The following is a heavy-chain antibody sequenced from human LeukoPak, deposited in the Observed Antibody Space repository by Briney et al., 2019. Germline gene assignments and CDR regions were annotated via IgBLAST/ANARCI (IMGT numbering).Heavy chain of an antibody. Sequence: ASVKVSCKASGYIFTNYGMNWVRQAPGQGLEWVGWINTNTGNPTYAQGFTGRFVFSLDTSVSTAYLQISSLKAEDTAVYYCAREPLALDYWGQGILVTVSS. J-gene: IGHJ4*02. CDR3: AREPLALDY. CDR2: INTNTGNP. V-gene: IGHV7-4-1*02. CDR1: GYIFTNYG.